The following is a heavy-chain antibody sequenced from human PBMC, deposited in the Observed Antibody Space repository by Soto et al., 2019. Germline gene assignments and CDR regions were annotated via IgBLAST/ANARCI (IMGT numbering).Heavy chain of an antibody. CDR2: ISGSGGST. CDR1: GFTFSSYA. CDR3: AIDITMIVVVIETAFDY. Sequence: GGSLRLSCAASGFTFSSYAMSWVRQAPGKGLEWVSAISGSGGSTYYADSVKGRFTISRDNSKNTLYLQMNSLRAEDTAVYYCAIDITMIVVVIETAFDYWGQGTLVTVSS. J-gene: IGHJ4*02. D-gene: IGHD3-22*01. V-gene: IGHV3-23*01.